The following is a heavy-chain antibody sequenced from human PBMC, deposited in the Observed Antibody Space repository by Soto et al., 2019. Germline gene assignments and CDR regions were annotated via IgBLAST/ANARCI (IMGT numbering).Heavy chain of an antibody. V-gene: IGHV5-51*01. D-gene: IGHD3-10*01. Sequence: ESLKISCKGSGYSFTSYWIGWVRQMPGKGLEWMGIIYPGDSDTRYSPSFQGQVTISADKSISTAYLQWSSLKASNTAMYYCATHVATRSETAILYSYYYYGMDGWGQGTTYPVPS. CDR1: GYSFTSYW. J-gene: IGHJ6*02. CDR3: ATHVATRSETAILYSYYYYGMDG. CDR2: IYPGDSDT.